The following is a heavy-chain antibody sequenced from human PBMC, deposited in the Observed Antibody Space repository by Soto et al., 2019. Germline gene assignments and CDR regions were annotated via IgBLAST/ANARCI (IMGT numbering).Heavy chain of an antibody. D-gene: IGHD1-1*01. CDR2: ISAYGGNT. V-gene: IGHV1-18*04. CDR3: ARDDPGHSTIGMDD. Sequence: ASVKVSCKASGYTFSSFGISWVRQAPGQGLEWMGWISAYGGNTNYAQKLQGRVTLTTDTSTNTVYMELSSLTSDDTAVYYCARDDPGHSTIGMDDWGQGTQVTVSS. J-gene: IGHJ4*02. CDR1: GYTFSSFG.